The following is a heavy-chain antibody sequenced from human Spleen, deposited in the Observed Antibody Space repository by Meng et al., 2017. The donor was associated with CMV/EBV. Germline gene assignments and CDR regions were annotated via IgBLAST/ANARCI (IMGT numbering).Heavy chain of an antibody. CDR1: GFTFSGSA. CDR3: VVSEKAYCSSGRCYNDYYYYGMDV. Sequence: GGSLRLSCAASGFTFSGSAMHWVRQASGKGLEWVGRIRSKTNSYATAYTASVKGRFTISRDDSKNTAYLQMNSLKTEDTAVYYCVVSEKAYCSSGRCYNDYYYYGMDVWGQGTTVTVS. CDR2: IRSKTNSYAT. V-gene: IGHV3-73*01. D-gene: IGHD2-15*01. J-gene: IGHJ6*02.